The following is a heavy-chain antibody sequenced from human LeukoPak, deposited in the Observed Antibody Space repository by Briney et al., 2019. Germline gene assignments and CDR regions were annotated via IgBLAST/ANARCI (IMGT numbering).Heavy chain of an antibody. D-gene: IGHD6-19*01. V-gene: IGHV1-69*13. CDR1: GGTFSSYA. J-gene: IGHJ4*02. CDR2: IIPIFGRA. Sequence: SVNVSCKASGGTFSSYAISWVRQAPGQGLEWMGGIIPIFGRANYAQKFQGRVTITADESTSTAYMELSSLRSEDTAVYYCARDAVAGTEYYFDYWGQGTLVTVSS. CDR3: ARDAVAGTEYYFDY.